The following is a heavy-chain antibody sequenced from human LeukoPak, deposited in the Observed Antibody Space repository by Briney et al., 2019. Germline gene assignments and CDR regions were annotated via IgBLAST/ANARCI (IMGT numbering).Heavy chain of an antibody. J-gene: IGHJ4*02. CDR2: IIPIFGTA. CDR3: ARDHRSSGWPHYFDY. V-gene: IGHV1-69*13. Sequence: SVKVSCKASGGTFSSYAISWVRQAPGQGLEWMGGIIPIFGTANYAQKFQGRVTITADESTSTAYMELSSLRSEDTAVYYCARDHRSSGWPHYFDYWGQGTLVTVSS. D-gene: IGHD6-19*01. CDR1: GGTFSSYA.